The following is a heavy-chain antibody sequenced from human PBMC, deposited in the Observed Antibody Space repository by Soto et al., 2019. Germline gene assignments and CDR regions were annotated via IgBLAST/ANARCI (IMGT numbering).Heavy chain of an antibody. CDR2: RIPIFGTA. V-gene: IGHV1-69*19. J-gene: IGHJ6*02. CDR1: GCTFSSYA. Sequence: QVQLVQSGAEVKKPGSSVKVSCKASGCTFSSYAISWVRQAPGQGLEWMGGRIPIFGTANYAQKFQGRVTITADESTSTAYMELSSLRSEDTAVYYCASAPSIAARPRNYYGMDVWGQGTTVTVSS. CDR3: ASAPSIAARPRNYYGMDV. D-gene: IGHD6-6*01.